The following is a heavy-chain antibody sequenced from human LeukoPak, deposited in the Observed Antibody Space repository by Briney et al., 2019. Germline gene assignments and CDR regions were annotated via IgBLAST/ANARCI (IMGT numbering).Heavy chain of an antibody. V-gene: IGHV4-4*09. J-gene: IGHJ4*02. Sequence: SSETLSLTCSISGTAISSYFWNWIRQSPAKGLEWLGFFYHNGGPKYNPSLRSRVTISVDSSQRKVSLQVTFVTAADTAIYYCVGGRTARYYDHWGQGTLVAVST. CDR3: VGGRTARYYDH. D-gene: IGHD3-16*01. CDR2: FYHNGGP. CDR1: GTAISSYF.